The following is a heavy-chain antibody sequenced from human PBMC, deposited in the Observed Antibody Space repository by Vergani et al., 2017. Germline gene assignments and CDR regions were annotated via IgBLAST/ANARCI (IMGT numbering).Heavy chain of an antibody. CDR2: ISSSSSSI. D-gene: IGHD4-11*01. CDR3: SRGVGPPTVWFDP. V-gene: IGHV3-48*02. Sequence: EVQLVESGGGLVQPGGSLRLSCAASRFTFSSYSMNWVRQAPGKGLEWVSYISSSSSSIYYADSVKGRFTVSRDNAKNSLYLQMNSLRDEDTAVYYCSRGVGPPTVWFDPWGQGTLVTVSS. J-gene: IGHJ5*02. CDR1: RFTFSSYS.